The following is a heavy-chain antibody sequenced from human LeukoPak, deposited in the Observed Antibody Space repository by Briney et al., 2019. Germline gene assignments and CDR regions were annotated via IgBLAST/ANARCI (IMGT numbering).Heavy chain of an antibody. D-gene: IGHD3-22*01. V-gene: IGHV3-23*01. CDR1: GFTFSSYA. Sequence: GGSLRLSCAASGFTFSSYAMIWVRQAPGKGLEWVSVISGSGGNTYYGDSVKGRFIMSRDNSNNTLYLQMNGLRAEDTAVYYCAKALPRGYYYDSSGLDIWGQGTMVTVSS. J-gene: IGHJ3*02. CDR2: ISGSGGNT. CDR3: AKALPRGYYYDSSGLDI.